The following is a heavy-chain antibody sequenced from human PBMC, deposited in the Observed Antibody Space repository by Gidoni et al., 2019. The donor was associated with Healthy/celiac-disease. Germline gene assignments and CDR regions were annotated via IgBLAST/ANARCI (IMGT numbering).Heavy chain of an antibody. CDR3: ARVRYCSGGSCYPPPFDY. D-gene: IGHD2-15*01. V-gene: IGHV3-48*03. Sequence: EVQLVESGGGLVQPGGSLRLSCAASGFTFSSYEMNWVRQAPGKGLELVSYISRSGRTIYYADSGKGRFTISRDNAKNSLYLQMNSLRAEDTAVYYCARVRYCSGGSCYPPPFDYWGQGTLVTVSS. J-gene: IGHJ4*02. CDR1: GFTFSSYE. CDR2: ISRSGRTI.